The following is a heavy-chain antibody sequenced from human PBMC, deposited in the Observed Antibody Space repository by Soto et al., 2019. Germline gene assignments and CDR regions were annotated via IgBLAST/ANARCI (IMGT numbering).Heavy chain of an antibody. D-gene: IGHD4-17*01. CDR2: ISGSGTST. CDR1: GFSFSSYV. CDR3: VKDVRMTTVTRFDY. Sequence: GGSLRLSCAASGFSFSSYVINWVRQAPGKGLEWVSGISGSGTSTYYADSVKGRFTISRDNSKNTLYLQMNSLRGEDTAVYYCVKDVRMTTVTRFDYWGQGTLVTVSS. V-gene: IGHV3-23*01. J-gene: IGHJ4*02.